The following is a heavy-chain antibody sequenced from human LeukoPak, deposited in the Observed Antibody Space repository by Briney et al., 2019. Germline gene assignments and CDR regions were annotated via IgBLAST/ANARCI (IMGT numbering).Heavy chain of an antibody. V-gene: IGHV3-23*01. CDR3: ARASRDYYDSSGYYWIPLAV. Sequence: PGGSLRLSCAASGFTFSTFAMNWVRQAPGKGLEWVSAISGSGDSTYFGDSVKGRFTISRDNSKSVLYLQMNTLRAEDTAVYYCARASRDYYDSSGYYWIPLAVWGQGTLVTVSS. J-gene: IGHJ4*02. CDR2: ISGSGDST. D-gene: IGHD3-22*01. CDR1: GFTFSTFA.